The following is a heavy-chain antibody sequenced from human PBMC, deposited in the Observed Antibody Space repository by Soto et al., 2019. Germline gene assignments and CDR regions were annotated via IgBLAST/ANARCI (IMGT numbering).Heavy chain of an antibody. D-gene: IGHD2-2*03. Sequence: ASVKVACKASGYTFTSYGISWVRQAPGQGLEWMGWISAYNGNTNYAQKLQGRVTMTTDTSTSTAYMELRSLRSDDTAVYYCARGGLGYCSSTSCYPRGWFDPWGQGTLVTVSS. CDR2: ISAYNGNT. J-gene: IGHJ5*02. CDR3: ARGGLGYCSSTSCYPRGWFDP. V-gene: IGHV1-18*01. CDR1: GYTFTSYG.